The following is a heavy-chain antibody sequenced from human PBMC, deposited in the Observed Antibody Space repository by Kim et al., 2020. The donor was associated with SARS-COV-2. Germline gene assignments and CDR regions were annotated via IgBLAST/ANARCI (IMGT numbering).Heavy chain of an antibody. CDR1: GFTFSSYW. CDR3: ASRRYTGTYYYFDY. D-gene: IGHD1-26*01. CDR2: INSDGGTT. V-gene: IGHV3-74*01. J-gene: IGHJ4*02. Sequence: GGSLRLSCAVSGFTFSSYWMHWVRQAPGKGLVWVSRINSDGGTTSYAYSVKGRFTISRDNAKSTLYLQMNSLRAEDTAVYYCASRRYTGTYYYFDYWGQGTLVTVS.